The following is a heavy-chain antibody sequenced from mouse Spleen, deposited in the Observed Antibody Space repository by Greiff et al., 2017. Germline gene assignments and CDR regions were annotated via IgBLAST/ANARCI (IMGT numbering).Heavy chain of an antibody. D-gene: IGHD2-2*01. Sequence: QVQLKESGAELARPGASVKMSCKASGYTFTSYTMHWVKQRPGQGLEWIGYINPSSGYTKYNQKFKDKATLTADKSSSTAFMKLSSLTSEDSAVYYCARNSYYGYDGDWYYDVWGAGTTVTGSS. CDR1: GYTFTSYT. CDR3: ARNSYYGYDGDWYYDV. CDR2: INPSSGYT. V-gene: IGHV1-4*01. J-gene: IGHJ1*01.